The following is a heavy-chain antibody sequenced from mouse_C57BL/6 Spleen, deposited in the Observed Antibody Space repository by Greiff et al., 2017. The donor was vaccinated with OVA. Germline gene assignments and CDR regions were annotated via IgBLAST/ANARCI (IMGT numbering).Heavy chain of an antibody. CDR2: INPNNGGT. CDR3: ATLFGYDVGAY. D-gene: IGHD2-2*01. Sequence: VQLQQSGPELVKPGASVKISCKASGYTFTDYYMNWVKQSHGKSLEWIGDINPNNGGTSYNQKFKGKATLTVDKSSSTAYMELRSLTSEDSAVYYCATLFGYDVGAYWGQGTLVTVSA. V-gene: IGHV1-26*01. CDR1: GYTFTDYY. J-gene: IGHJ3*01.